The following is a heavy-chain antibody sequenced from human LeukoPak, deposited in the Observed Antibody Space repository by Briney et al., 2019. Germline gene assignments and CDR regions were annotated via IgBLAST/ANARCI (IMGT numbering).Heavy chain of an antibody. V-gene: IGHV3-21*01. CDR2: ITGRSSFI. D-gene: IGHD3-22*01. Sequence: GGSLRLACAASGFTFRTYSMNWVGPAPGKGPDWVSSITGRSSFIYYAHSAKGRFNISSRNVQKSLLLQMNSLRAEDTAVYYRARDYESSDYGYNGFDLWGQGTLVTGSS. J-gene: IGHJ5*02. CDR1: GFTFRTYS. CDR3: ARDYESSDYGYNGFDL.